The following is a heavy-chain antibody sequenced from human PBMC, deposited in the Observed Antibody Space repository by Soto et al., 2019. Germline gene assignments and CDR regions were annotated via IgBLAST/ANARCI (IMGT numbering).Heavy chain of an antibody. CDR3: AKDHYGSAIYGMDV. D-gene: IGHD3-10*01. J-gene: IGHJ6*02. CDR2: IAWNSDII. Sequence: EVQLVESGGGLVQPGRSLRLSCAVSGFSFEDYAMHWVRQAPGKGLEWVSGIAWNSDIIGYADSVKGRFTISRDNGKSSLYLEMNSLRPEDTALYYCAKDHYGSAIYGMDVWGQGTTVTVSS. CDR1: GFSFEDYA. V-gene: IGHV3-9*01.